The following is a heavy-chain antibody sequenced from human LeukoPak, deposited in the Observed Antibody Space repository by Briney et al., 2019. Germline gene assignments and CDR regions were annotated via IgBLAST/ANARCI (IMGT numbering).Heavy chain of an antibody. J-gene: IGHJ4*02. CDR2: IKSKTDGGTT. V-gene: IGHV3-15*01. CDR3: TTSGIITMVRGVIKGYFDY. D-gene: IGHD3-10*01. CDR1: GFTFSNAW. Sequence: GGSLRLSCAASGFTFSNAWMSWVRQAPGKGLEWVGRIKSKTDGGTTDYAAPVKVRFTISRDDSKNTLYLQMNSLKTEDTAVYYRTTSGIITMVRGVIKGYFDYWGQGTLVTVSS.